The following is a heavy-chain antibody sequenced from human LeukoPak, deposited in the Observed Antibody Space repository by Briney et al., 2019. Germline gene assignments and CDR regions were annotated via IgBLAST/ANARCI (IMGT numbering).Heavy chain of an antibody. CDR1: GFTFSSYW. Sequence: GGSLRLSCAASGFTFSSYWMHWVRQAPGKGLVWVSRINSDGSSTSYADSVKGRFTISRDNAKNTLYLQMNSLRAEDTAVYYCARLEMATKHFDYWGQGTLVTVSS. J-gene: IGHJ4*02. D-gene: IGHD5-24*01. CDR2: INSDGSST. V-gene: IGHV3-74*01. CDR3: ARLEMATKHFDY.